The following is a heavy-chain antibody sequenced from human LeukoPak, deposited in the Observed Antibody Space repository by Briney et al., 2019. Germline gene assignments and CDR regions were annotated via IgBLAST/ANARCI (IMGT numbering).Heavy chain of an antibody. CDR2: ISYDGSNK. J-gene: IGHJ3*01. Sequence: PGGSLRLSCAASGFTFSSYGMHWVRQAPGKGLEWVAVISYDGSNKYYADSVKGRFTISGDNSKDTLYLQMNSLRAEDTAVYYCAKVVRKYDSSGYSYAFDFWGQGTMVTVPS. CDR3: AKVVRKYDSSGYSYAFDF. CDR1: GFTFSSYG. D-gene: IGHD3-22*01. V-gene: IGHV3-30*18.